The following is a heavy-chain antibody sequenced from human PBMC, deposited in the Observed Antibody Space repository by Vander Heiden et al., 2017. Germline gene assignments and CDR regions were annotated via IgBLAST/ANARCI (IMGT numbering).Heavy chain of an antibody. CDR3: ARGGSLEQLDYFDY. CDR2: ISSSSSTI. V-gene: IGHV3-48*02. D-gene: IGHD6-13*01. Sequence: EVQLVESGGGLVPRGGSLRLSCAASGFPFGSYSMNWFRQAPGKGLEWVSYISSSSSTIYYADSVKGRFTISRDNAKNSLYLQMNSLRDEDTAVYYCARGGSLEQLDYFDYWGQGTLVTVSS. J-gene: IGHJ4*02. CDR1: GFPFGSYS.